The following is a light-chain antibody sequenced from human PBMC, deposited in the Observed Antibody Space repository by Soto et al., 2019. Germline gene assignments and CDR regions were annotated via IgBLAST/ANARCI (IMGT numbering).Light chain of an antibody. Sequence: DIQMTQSPSTLSASVGDRVTITCRASQSITNWLAWYQQKPGKAPKFLIYKASNLESGVPSRFSDSGSGTEFTLTISSLQPDDFATYYCQQYNSYPVTFGGGTKVEI. V-gene: IGKV1-5*03. CDR3: QQYNSYPVT. J-gene: IGKJ4*01. CDR1: QSITNW. CDR2: KAS.